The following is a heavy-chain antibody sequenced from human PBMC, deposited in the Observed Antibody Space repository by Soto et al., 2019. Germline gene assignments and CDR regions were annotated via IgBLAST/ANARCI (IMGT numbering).Heavy chain of an antibody. CDR3: ARDPSPYCSSTSCYASPMDV. D-gene: IGHD2-2*01. J-gene: IGHJ6*03. CDR2: ISSSSSYI. CDR1: GFTFSSYS. V-gene: IGHV3-21*01. Sequence: GGSLRLSCAASGFTFSSYSMNWVRQAPGKGLEWVSSISSSSSYIYYADSVKGRFTISRDNAKNSLYLQMNSLRAEDTAVYYCARDPSPYCSSTSCYASPMDVWGKGTTVTVSS.